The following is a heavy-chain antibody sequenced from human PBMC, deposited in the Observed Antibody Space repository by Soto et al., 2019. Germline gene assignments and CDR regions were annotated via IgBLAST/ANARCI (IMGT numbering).Heavy chain of an antibody. V-gene: IGHV1-8*01. D-gene: IGHD6-6*01. CDR1: GYTFTSYD. CDR3: ARDSSSSSGYYYYYYMDV. Sequence: GSVKVSCKASGYTFTSYDINWVRQATGQGLEWMGWMNPNSGNTGYAQKFQGRVTMTRNTSISTAYMELSSLRSEDTAVYYCARDSSSSSGYYYYYYMDVWGKGTTVTVSS. J-gene: IGHJ6*03. CDR2: MNPNSGNT.